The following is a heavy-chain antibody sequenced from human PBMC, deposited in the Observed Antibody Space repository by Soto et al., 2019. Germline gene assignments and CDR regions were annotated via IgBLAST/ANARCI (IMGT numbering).Heavy chain of an antibody. J-gene: IGHJ6*03. Sequence: EVQLVESGGGLVKPGGSLRLSCAASGFTFSSYSMNWVRQAPGKGLEWVSSISSSSSYIYYADSVKGRFTISRDNAKNSLYLHMNSLRAEDTAVYYCARDYCSGGSCYRVYYYYYYMDVWGKGTTVTVSS. CDR2: ISSSSSYI. V-gene: IGHV3-21*01. D-gene: IGHD2-15*01. CDR1: GFTFSSYS. CDR3: ARDYCSGGSCYRVYYYYYYMDV.